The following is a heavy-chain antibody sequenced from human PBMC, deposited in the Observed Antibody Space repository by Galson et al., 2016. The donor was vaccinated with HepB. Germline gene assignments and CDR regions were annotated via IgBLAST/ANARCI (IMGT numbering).Heavy chain of an antibody. Sequence: SLRLSCAASGFTFSCCSIHWVRQVPGKGLEWVAVIGTDGRTKFYADSVRGRFTISRDNSENTVYLQMSSLRSEDTAVYYCASEGAWGKWYFDLWGRGSLVTVSS. CDR1: GFTFSCCS. D-gene: IGHD7-27*01. V-gene: IGHV3-30*03. J-gene: IGHJ2*01. CDR3: ASEGAWGKWYFDL. CDR2: IGTDGRTK.